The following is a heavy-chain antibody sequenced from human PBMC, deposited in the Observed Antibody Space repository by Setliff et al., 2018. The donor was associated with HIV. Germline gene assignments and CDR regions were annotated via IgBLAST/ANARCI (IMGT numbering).Heavy chain of an antibody. CDR1: GYSFRHFW. CDR2: IYPGGSDI. D-gene: IGHD1-26*01. J-gene: IGHJ5*02. CDR3: ARQASYVLDP. V-gene: IGHV5-51*01. Sequence: GESLKISCKGSGYSFRHFWIGWVRQMPGKGLEWMGLIYPGGSDIRYSPSFQGQVTISADKSISTAYLQWSSLKASDTAMYYCARQASYVLDPWGQGTPVTVSS.